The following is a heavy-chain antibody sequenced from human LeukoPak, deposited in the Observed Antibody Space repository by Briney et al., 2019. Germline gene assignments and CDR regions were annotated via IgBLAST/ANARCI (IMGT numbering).Heavy chain of an antibody. CDR1: GFTVSSNY. J-gene: IGHJ4*02. V-gene: IGHV3-53*01. Sequence: PGGSLRLSCAASGFTVSSNYMSWVRQAPGKGLEWVSLIYSGGSTYYADSVKGRFTISRDNSKNMVFLQMDGLRAEDTAVYYCARDFPFRDWGQGTLVTVSS. CDR2: IYSGGST. CDR3: ARDFPFRD. D-gene: IGHD2/OR15-2a*01.